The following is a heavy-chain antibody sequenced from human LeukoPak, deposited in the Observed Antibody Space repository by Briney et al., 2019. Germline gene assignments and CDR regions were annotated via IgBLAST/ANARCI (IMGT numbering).Heavy chain of an antibody. CDR3: ARGSGYSYGLAPDC. CDR2: IYSGGST. CDR1: GFTVSSNY. V-gene: IGHV3-66*01. Sequence: PGGSLRLSCAASGFTVSSNYMSWVRQAPGKGLEWVSVIYSGGSTYYADSVKGRFTISRDNSKNTLYLQMNSLRAEDTAVYYCARGSGYSYGLAPDCWGQGTLVTVSS. D-gene: IGHD5-18*01. J-gene: IGHJ4*02.